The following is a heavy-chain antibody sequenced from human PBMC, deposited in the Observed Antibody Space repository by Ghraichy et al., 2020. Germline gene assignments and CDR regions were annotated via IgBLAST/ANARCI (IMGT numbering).Heavy chain of an antibody. D-gene: IGHD3-3*01. J-gene: IGHJ3*02. CDR2: IDPDSGGT. V-gene: IGHV1-2*02. Sequence: ASVKVSCKASGNNFTGYYIHWVRQAPGQGLEWMGWIDPDSGGTNYAQKFQGRVTLTRDLSVSTAYMELTRLRSDDTAVYFCARDLHDSNDLWGGYYTGVGPFDIWGHGTMVTVSS. CDR3: ARDLHDSNDLWGGYYTGVGPFDI. CDR1: GNNFTGYY.